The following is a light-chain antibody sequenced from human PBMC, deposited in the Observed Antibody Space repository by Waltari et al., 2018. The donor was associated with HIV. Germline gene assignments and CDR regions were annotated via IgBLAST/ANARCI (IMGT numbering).Light chain of an antibody. Sequence: EIVLTQSPGTLSLSPGERATLSCRASKSVSSRYLAWYQQKPGQAPRLLIYGASSRATGIPDRFSGSGSGTDFTLTISSLEPEDFAVYYCQQYGSSSTFGGGTKVEIK. CDR2: GAS. CDR3: QQYGSSST. CDR1: KSVSSRY. J-gene: IGKJ4*01. V-gene: IGKV3-20*01.